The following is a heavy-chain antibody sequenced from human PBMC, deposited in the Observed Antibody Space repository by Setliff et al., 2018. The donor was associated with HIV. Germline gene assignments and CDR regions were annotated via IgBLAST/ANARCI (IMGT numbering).Heavy chain of an antibody. CDR2: INHSGST. CDR1: GGPFSNYY. Sequence: SETLSLTCAVYGGPFSNYYWSWIRQPPGKGLEWIGEINHSGSTNYNPSLKSRVSISVDTSKKQFSLKLSSVSAADTAVYYCARHRKDDYFLTAYFDSLGQGALVTVSS. J-gene: IGHJ4*02. V-gene: IGHV4-34*01. D-gene: IGHD4-17*01. CDR3: ARHRKDDYFLTAYFDS.